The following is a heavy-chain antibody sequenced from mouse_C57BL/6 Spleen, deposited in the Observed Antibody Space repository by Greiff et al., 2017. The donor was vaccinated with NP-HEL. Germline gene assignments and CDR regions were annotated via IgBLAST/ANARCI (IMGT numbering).Heavy chain of an antibody. V-gene: IGHV1-52*01. D-gene: IGHD2-3*01. CDR3: ARDDGYLAY. CDR1: GYTFTSYW. CDR2: IDPSDSET. Sequence: QVQLQQPGAELVRPGSSVKLSCKASGYTFTSYWMHWVKQRPLQGLEWIGNIDPSDSETNYNQKFKDKATLTVDKSSSTAYMQLRSLTSEVSAVYYCARDDGYLAYGGKGTLVTVSA. J-gene: IGHJ3*01.